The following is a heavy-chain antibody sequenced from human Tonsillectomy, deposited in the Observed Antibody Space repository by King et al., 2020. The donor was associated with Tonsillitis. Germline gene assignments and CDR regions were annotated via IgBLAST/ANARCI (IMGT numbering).Heavy chain of an antibody. CDR3: AKEGGYPPFSSAWKGNFDY. CDR1: GFTFDDYG. Sequence: VQLVESGGGLVQPGRSLRLSCVTSGFTFDDYGMHWVRQAPGKGLEWVSGIHWNSGIMGYADSVKGRFTISRDNAKNSLFLQMNSLRGEDTAFYYSAKEGGYPPFSSAWKGNFDYWGHGTLVTVSS. D-gene: IGHD6-19*01. V-gene: IGHV3-9*01. J-gene: IGHJ4*01. CDR2: IHWNSGIM.